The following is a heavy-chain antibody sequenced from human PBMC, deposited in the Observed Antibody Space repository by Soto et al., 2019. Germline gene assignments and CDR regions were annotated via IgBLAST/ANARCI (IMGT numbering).Heavy chain of an antibody. J-gene: IGHJ4*02. D-gene: IGHD5-12*01. V-gene: IGHV4-34*01. CDR2: INHSGST. CDR1: GGSFSGYY. Sequence: QVQLQQWGAGLLKPSETLSLTCAVYGGSFSGYYWSWIRQPPGKGLEWIGEINHSGSTNYNPSLKSRVTISVDTSKNQFPLKLSSVTAADTAVYYCARESGYSGYESGGGWGQGTLVTVSS. CDR3: ARESGYSGYESGGG.